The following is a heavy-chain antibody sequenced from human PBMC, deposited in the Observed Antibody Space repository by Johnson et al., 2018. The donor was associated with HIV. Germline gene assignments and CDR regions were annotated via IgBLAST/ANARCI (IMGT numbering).Heavy chain of an antibody. D-gene: IGHD3-22*01. Sequence: VQLVESGGGLVQPGGSLRLSCAASGFTFSNYWMHWVRQAPGKGLVWVSRVNSDGSSLSYADSVKGRFTISRDNAKNTLYLQMNSLRVEDTAVYYCARGSRYTYDNDDAYLLHAFDIWSQGTMVTVSS. J-gene: IGHJ3*02. CDR3: ARGSRYTYDNDDAYLLHAFDI. CDR2: VNSDGSSL. V-gene: IGHV3-74*02. CDR1: GFTFSNYW.